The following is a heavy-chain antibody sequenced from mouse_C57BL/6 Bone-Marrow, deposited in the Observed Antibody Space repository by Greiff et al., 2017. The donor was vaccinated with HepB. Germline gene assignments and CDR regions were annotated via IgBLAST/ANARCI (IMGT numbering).Heavy chain of an antibody. V-gene: IGHV1-59*01. J-gene: IGHJ2*01. CDR2: IDPSDSYT. Sequence: QVQLQQPGAELVRPGTSVKLSCKASGYTFTSYWMHWVKQRPGQGLEWIGVIDPSDSYTNYNQKFKGKATLTVDTSSSTAYMQLSSLTSEDSAVYYCARDGTAQADYWGQGTTLTVSS. D-gene: IGHD3-2*02. CDR1: GYTFTSYW. CDR3: ARDGTAQADY.